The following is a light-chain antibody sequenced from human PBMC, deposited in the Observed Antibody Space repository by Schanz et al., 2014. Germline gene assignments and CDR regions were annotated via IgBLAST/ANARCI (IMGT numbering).Light chain of an antibody. V-gene: IGKV3-15*01. CDR3: QQYNDSPPWT. Sequence: EVVMTQSPATLSVSPGERATLSCRASQSVSSNLAWYQQKPGQAPRLLIFAASTRATGIPARFSGSGSGTDFTLTISRLEPEDFAVYYCQQYNDSPPWTFGQGTKVEVK. J-gene: IGKJ1*01. CDR2: AAS. CDR1: QSVSSN.